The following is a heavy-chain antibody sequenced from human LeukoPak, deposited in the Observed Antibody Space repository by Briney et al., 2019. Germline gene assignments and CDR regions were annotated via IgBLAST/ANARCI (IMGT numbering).Heavy chain of an antibody. V-gene: IGHV1-69*13. CDR1: VGTFRCHA. D-gene: IGHD5-18*01. CDR3: ARDTAMVPGPNWFDP. J-gene: IGHJ5*02. CDR2: IIPIFGTA. Sequence: SVQVTFKASVGTFRCHAISWVRQARGQGMEWMGGIIPIFGTANYAQKSQGRVTITADESTSTAYMGLSSLRSEDTAVYYCARDTAMVPGPNWFDPWGQGTLVTVSS.